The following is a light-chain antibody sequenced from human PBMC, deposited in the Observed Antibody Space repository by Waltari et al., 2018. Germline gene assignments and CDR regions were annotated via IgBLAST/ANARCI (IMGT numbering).Light chain of an antibody. CDR1: NSNIGSNY. CDR2: YSN. CDR3: AAWDDSLSSGL. Sequence: QSVLTQQPSASGAPGQSVSISCSGGNSNIGSNYVYWYQQFPGTAPKLLIYYSNQRPSGVPDRFSGSKSGTSASLAITGLRSEDEADYFCAAWDDSLSSGLFGGGTRLTVL. J-gene: IGLJ2*01. V-gene: IGLV1-47*02.